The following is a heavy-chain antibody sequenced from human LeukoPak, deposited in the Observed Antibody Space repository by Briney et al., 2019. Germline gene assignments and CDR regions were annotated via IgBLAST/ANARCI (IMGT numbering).Heavy chain of an antibody. CDR3: ARGPYGGNDFDY. CDR2: INPNSGDT. Sequence: ASVKVSCKASGYTFTGYYMHWVRQAPGQGREWMGWINPNSGDTNYAQKFQGRVTITRDTSISTAYMELSSLRSEDTAVYYCARGPYGGNDFDYWGQGTLVTVSS. V-gene: IGHV1-2*02. J-gene: IGHJ4*02. CDR1: GYTFTGYY. D-gene: IGHD2-21*01.